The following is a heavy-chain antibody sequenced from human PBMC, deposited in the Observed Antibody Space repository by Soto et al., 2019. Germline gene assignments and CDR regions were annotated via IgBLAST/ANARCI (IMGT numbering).Heavy chain of an antibody. CDR2: IKQDGSEK. CDR3: ARVRHSSSGNPDIDD. V-gene: IGHV3-7*03. Sequence: PGGSLRLSCAASGFTFSSYWMSWVRQAPGKGLEWVANIKQDGSEKYYVDSVKGRFTISRDNAKNSLYLQMNSLRAEDTAVYYCARVRHSSSGNPDIDDWGQGALVSVSS. J-gene: IGHJ4*02. D-gene: IGHD6-6*01. CDR1: GFTFSSYW.